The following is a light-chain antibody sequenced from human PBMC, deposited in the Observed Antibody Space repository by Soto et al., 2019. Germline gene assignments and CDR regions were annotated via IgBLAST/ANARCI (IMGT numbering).Light chain of an antibody. Sequence: DSQMIHSPSSLSASVGDRVTITCRARQNIDNCLSWYEQKRGKAPELLIYAASLLQSGDPSRFSGSGSGTEFTLPISSLQREDLANYHCLHPYSAPATFRQGTRVQIK. CDR2: AAS. J-gene: IGKJ1*01. CDR3: LHPYSAPAT. V-gene: IGKV1-39*01. CDR1: QNIDNC.